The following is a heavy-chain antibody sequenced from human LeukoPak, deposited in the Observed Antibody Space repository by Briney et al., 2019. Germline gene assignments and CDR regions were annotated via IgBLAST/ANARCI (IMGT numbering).Heavy chain of an antibody. D-gene: IGHD2-2*01. Sequence: PSETLSLTCAVYGGSFSGYYWSWIRQPPGKGLEWIGEINHSGSTNYNPSLKSRVTISVDTSKNQFSLKLSSVTAADTAVYYCARGGCSSTSCYSARNNWFDPWGQGTLVTVSS. CDR2: INHSGST. CDR3: ARGGCSSTSCYSARNNWFDP. J-gene: IGHJ5*02. CDR1: GGSFSGYY. V-gene: IGHV4-34*01.